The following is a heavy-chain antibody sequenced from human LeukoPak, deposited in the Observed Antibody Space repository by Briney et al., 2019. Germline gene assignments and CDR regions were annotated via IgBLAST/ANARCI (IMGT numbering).Heavy chain of an antibody. D-gene: IGHD2-2*01. Sequence: GGSLRLPCAASGFTFSSYAMSWVRQAPGKGLEWVSGISGSGGSTFYAVSVKGRFTISRDNSKNTLYLQMNSLRAEDTAVYYCAKDLQLLPMAYWGQGTLVTVSS. CDR1: GFTFSSYA. CDR2: ISGSGGST. CDR3: AKDLQLLPMAY. V-gene: IGHV3-23*01. J-gene: IGHJ4*02.